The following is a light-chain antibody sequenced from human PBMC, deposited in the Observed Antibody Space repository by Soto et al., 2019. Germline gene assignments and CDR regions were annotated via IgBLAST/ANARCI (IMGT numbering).Light chain of an antibody. CDR1: QSIGDS. CDR2: DVS. Sequence: DIQMTQSPSTLSASVGDRVSITCRASQSIGDSLAWYQQKPGKAPYLLISDVSSLERGVPSRFSGSGSGTEFTLTISSMQPDDLATFYCQQYNGYSRTFGQGTKVDIK. V-gene: IGKV1-5*01. J-gene: IGKJ1*01. CDR3: QQYNGYSRT.